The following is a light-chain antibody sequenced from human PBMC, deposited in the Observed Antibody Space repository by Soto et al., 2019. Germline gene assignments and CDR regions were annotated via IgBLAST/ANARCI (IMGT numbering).Light chain of an antibody. V-gene: IGKV3-11*01. J-gene: IGKJ1*01. Sequence: EIVLTQSPATLSLSPGERATLSCRASQSVSSYLAWYQQKPGQAPRLLIYDASNRATGIPARFSGSGSGTAFTLTISSLAPEDFAVYYCQQRSNWPPGGTFGQGTKVEIK. CDR3: QQRSNWPPGGT. CDR2: DAS. CDR1: QSVSSY.